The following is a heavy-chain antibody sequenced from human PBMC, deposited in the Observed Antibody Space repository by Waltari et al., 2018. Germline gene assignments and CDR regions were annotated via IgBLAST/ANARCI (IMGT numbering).Heavy chain of an antibody. Sequence: QMQLQESGPGLVKPSETLSLTCTVSGASIGRYYWTWIRQPAGKTLEWIGRIYTSGATNSNPSLDSRVTISVDESKNQFSLRLTSVTAADTAVYYCAKDEMLLRNFDVWGQGILVTVSS. V-gene: IGHV4-4*07. CDR1: GASIGRYY. D-gene: IGHD3-9*01. CDR3: AKDEMLLRNFDV. J-gene: IGHJ4*02. CDR2: IYTSGAT.